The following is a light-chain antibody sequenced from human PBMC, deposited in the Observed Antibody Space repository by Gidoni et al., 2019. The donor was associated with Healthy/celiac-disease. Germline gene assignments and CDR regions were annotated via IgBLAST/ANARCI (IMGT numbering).Light chain of an antibody. V-gene: IGKV3-11*01. Sequence: EIVLTLSPATLSLSPGERATLPCRASQSVSSYLAWYQQKPGQAPRLLIYDASNRATGSPARFSGSGSGTDFTLTISSLEPEDVAVYYCQQRSNWPYTFGQGTKLEIK. CDR2: DAS. CDR3: QQRSNWPYT. J-gene: IGKJ2*01. CDR1: QSVSSY.